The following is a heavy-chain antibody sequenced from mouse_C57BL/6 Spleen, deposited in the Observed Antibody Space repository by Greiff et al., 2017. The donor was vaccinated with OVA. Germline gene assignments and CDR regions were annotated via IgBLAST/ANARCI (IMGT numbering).Heavy chain of an antibody. CDR2: IDPSDSYT. CDR3: ARRDYYDYDARDYAMDY. Sequence: VQLQQPGAELVMPGASVKLSCKASGYTFTSYWMHWVKQRPGQGLEWIGEIDPSDSYTNYNQKFKGKSTLTVDKSSSTAYMQLSSLTSEDSAVYYCARRDYYDYDARDYAMDYWGQGTSVTVSS. D-gene: IGHD2-4*01. V-gene: IGHV1-69*01. CDR1: GYTFTSYW. J-gene: IGHJ4*01.